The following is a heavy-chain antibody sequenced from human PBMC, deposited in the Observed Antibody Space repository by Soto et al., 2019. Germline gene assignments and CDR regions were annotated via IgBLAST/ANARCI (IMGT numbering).Heavy chain of an antibody. V-gene: IGHV3-48*02. Sequence: AGSLRLSCAASAVTFTSYKMNWVRQAPGKGLEWVSYISSSSSTIYYADSVKGRFTISRDNAKNSLYLQMNSLRDEDTAVYYFARDAYDYDDTSGYYRHWGPGTLVTVSS. CDR3: ARDAYDYDDTSGYYRH. CDR1: AVTFTSYK. CDR2: ISSSSSTI. J-gene: IGHJ4*02. D-gene: IGHD3-22*01.